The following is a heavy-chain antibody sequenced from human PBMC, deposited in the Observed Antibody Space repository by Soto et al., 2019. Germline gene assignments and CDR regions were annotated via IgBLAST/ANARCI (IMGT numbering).Heavy chain of an antibody. CDR1: GGPLRSYS. J-gene: IGHJ4*02. D-gene: IGHD3-22*01. CDR3: ARPKRPTYYYDSSGYTRFDY. Sequence: GGSMEVSCQASGGPLRSYSISWVRQAPRQGGGWMGGIIPIFGTANYAQKFQGRVTITADESTSTAYMELSSLRSEDTAVYYCARPKRPTYYYDSSGYTRFDYWGQGTLVTVYS. CDR2: IIPIFGTA. V-gene: IGHV1-69*01.